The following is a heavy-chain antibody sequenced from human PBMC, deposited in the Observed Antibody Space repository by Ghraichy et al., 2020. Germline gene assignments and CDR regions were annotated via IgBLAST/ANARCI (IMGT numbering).Heavy chain of an antibody. J-gene: IGHJ4*02. D-gene: IGHD1-26*01. CDR2: ISAYNGNT. CDR3: AREVSGSYYFDYFDY. CDR1: GYTFTSYG. Sequence: ASVKVSCKASGYTFTSYGISWVRQAPGQGLEWMGWISAYNGNTNYAQKLQGRVTMTTDTSTSTAYMELRSLRSDDTAVYYCAREVSGSYYFDYFDYWGQGTLVTVSS. V-gene: IGHV1-18*01.